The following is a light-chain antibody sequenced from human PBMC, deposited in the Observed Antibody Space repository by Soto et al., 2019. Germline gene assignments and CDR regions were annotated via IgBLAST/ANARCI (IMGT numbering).Light chain of an antibody. V-gene: IGLV2-23*02. Sequence: QSALTQPTPVSGSPGQSITISCTGNHNDIGTYDYVSWYQQHPGRAPRLLIHGVTTRPSGISGRFSASKSGLTASLTISGLQAEDEADYYCCSYAGSSTPYVFGTGTKVTVL. J-gene: IGLJ1*01. CDR2: GVT. CDR1: HNDIGTYDY. CDR3: CSYAGSSTPYV.